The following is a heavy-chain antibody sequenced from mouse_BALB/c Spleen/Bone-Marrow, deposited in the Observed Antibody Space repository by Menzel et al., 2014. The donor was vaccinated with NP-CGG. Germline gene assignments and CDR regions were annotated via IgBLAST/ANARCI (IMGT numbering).Heavy chain of an antibody. V-gene: IGHV5-17*02. CDR2: ISSGSSTI. D-gene: IGHD1-1*01. J-gene: IGHJ2*01. CDR1: GFTLSSFG. CDR3: ARSLLLRPDY. Sequence: EVQGVESGGGLVQPGGSRKPSCAASGFTLSSFGMHWVRQAPEKGLEWVAYISSGSSTIYYADTVKGRFTISRDNPKNTLFLQMTSLRSEDTAMYYCARSLLLRPDYWGQGTTLTVSS.